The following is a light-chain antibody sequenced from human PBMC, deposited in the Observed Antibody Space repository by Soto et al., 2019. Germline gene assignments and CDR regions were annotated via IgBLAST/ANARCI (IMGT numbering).Light chain of an antibody. CDR2: GAS. Sequence: SPVTLSVSPGERATLSCRASQSVNSNLAWYQQKPGQAPRLLIYGASTRATGIPASFIGNGSGTEFTLTASSLQPEDFAVYYCQQYNNWPFTFGPGTKVDIK. CDR1: QSVNSN. CDR3: QQYNNWPFT. V-gene: IGKV3-15*01. J-gene: IGKJ3*01.